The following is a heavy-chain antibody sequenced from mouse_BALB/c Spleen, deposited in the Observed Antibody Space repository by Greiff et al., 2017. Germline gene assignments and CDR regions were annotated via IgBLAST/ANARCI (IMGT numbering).Heavy chain of an antibody. D-gene: IGHD1-1*01. Sequence: EVQLQQSGPGLVKPSQSLSLTCTVTGYSITSDYAWNWIRQFPGNKLEWMGYISYSGSTSYNPSLKSRISITRDTSKNQFFLQLNSVTTEDTATYYCATSTVVFYWYFDVWGAGTTVTVSS. J-gene: IGHJ1*01. CDR3: ATSTVVFYWYFDV. V-gene: IGHV3-2*02. CDR1: GYSITSDYA. CDR2: ISYSGST.